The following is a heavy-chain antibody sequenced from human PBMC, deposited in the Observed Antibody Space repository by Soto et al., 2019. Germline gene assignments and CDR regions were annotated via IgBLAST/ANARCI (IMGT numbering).Heavy chain of an antibody. CDR2: ISYDGSNK. CDR1: EFTFSNYG. J-gene: IGHJ4*02. D-gene: IGHD3-9*01. Sequence: GGSLRLSCAASEFTFSNYGMHWVRQAPGKGLERVAVISYDGSNKYYADSVKGRFTISRDNSKNTLSLQMNSLRAEDTAVYYCAKEGRFYDILTGYLPQPYFDSWGQGTLVTVSS. V-gene: IGHV3-30*18. CDR3: AKEGRFYDILTGYLPQPYFDS.